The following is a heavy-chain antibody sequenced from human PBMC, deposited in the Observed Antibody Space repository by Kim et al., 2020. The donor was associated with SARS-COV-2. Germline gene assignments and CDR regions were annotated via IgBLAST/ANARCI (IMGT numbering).Heavy chain of an antibody. CDR2: IKSKIDGGTT. CDR3: STLIGYYGSGSYYRSNDY. CDR1: GLSCSNAW. D-gene: IGHD3-10*01. Sequence: VSLILSCAASGLSCSNAWMTWVRQAPGMGLEWVGRIKSKIDGGTTDYAAPVKGRFTISRDDSKNTLYLQMNSLKTEDTAVYYCSTLIGYYGSGSYYRSNDYWGQGTLVTVSS. J-gene: IGHJ4*02. V-gene: IGHV3-15*01.